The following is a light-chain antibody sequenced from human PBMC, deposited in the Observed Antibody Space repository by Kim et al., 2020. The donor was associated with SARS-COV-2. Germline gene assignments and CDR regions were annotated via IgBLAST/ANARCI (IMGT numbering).Light chain of an antibody. CDR3: QVWDSSSDHSWV. CDR2: YDS. V-gene: IGLV3-21*04. J-gene: IGLJ3*02. Sequence: SYELTQPPSGSVAPGKTARITCGGNNIGSKSVHWYQQKPGQAPVLVIYYDSDRPSGIPERFSGSNSGNTATLTISRVEAGDEADYYCQVWDSSSDHSWVFGGGTQLTVL. CDR1: NIGSKS.